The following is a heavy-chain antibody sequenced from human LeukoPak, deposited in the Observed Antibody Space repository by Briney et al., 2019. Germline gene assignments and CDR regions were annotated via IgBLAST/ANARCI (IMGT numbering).Heavy chain of an antibody. J-gene: IGHJ6*02. Sequence: SETLSLTCAVYGGSFSAHYWSWIRQPPGKGLEWIGYIYYSGSTNYNPSLKSRVTISVDTSKNQFSLKLSSVTAADTAVYYCARLGEIRDYYGMDVWGQGTTVTVSS. CDR3: ARLGEIRDYYGMDV. CDR2: IYYSGST. D-gene: IGHD4-17*01. V-gene: IGHV4-59*08. CDR1: GGSFSAHY.